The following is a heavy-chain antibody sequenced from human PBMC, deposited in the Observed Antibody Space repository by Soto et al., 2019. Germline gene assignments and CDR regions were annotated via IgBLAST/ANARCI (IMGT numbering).Heavy chain of an antibody. CDR3: ATEELCGADCYFFKH. J-gene: IGHJ4*02. CDR1: GFNLRNYE. CDR2: IRGSYNNI. Sequence: EVQLLETGGGSVHVGGSLRLSCAVSGFNLRNYEMNWVRQVPGKGLEWISKIRGSYNNIYYAHSVQGRFTISRDNANNVLFLQMNSQRAEDTATYHCATEELCGADCYFFKHWGQGTLVTVSS. V-gene: IGHV3-48*03. D-gene: IGHD2-21*02.